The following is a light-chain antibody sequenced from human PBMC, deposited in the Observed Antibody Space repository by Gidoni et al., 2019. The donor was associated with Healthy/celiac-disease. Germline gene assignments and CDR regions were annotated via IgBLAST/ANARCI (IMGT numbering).Light chain of an antibody. CDR3: QQYYSYPFT. V-gene: IGKV1-8*01. CDR2: AAS. J-gene: IGKJ3*01. Sequence: AIRMTQSPSSFSASTGDRVTITCRASQGISSYLAWYQQKPGKAPKLLIYAASTLQSGVTSRFSGSGSGTDCTLTISCLQSEDFATYYCQQYYSYPFTFGPGTKVDIK. CDR1: QGISSY.